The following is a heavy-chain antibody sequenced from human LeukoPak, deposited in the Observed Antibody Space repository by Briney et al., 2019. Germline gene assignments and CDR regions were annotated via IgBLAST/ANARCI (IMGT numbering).Heavy chain of an antibody. CDR1: GGSISSSNW. J-gene: IGHJ4*02. CDR2: IYHSGST. V-gene: IGHV4-4*02. D-gene: IGHD6-19*01. CDR3: ARVAAVAGGGYYFDY. Sequence: SETLSLTCTVSGGSISSSNWWSWVRQPPGKGLEWIGEIYHSGSTNYNPSLKSRVTISVDKSKNQFSLKLSSVTAADTAVYYCARVAAVAGGGYYFDYWGQGTLVTVSS.